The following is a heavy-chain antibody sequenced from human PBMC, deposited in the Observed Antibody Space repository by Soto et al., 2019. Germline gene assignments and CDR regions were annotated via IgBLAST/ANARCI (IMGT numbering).Heavy chain of an antibody. CDR2: IYYSGST. Sequence: SETLSLTCTVSGGSISSYYWSWIRQPPGKGLEWIGYIYYSGSTNYNPSLKSRVTISVDTSKNQFSLKLSSVTAADTAVYYCARLLTGDDAFDIWGQGTMVTVSS. D-gene: IGHD3-9*01. J-gene: IGHJ3*02. CDR3: ARLLTGDDAFDI. V-gene: IGHV4-59*01. CDR1: GGSISSYY.